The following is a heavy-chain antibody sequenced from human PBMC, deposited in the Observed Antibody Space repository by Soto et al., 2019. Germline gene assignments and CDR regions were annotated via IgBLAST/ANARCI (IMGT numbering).Heavy chain of an antibody. CDR2: INPTGSVT. J-gene: IGHJ4*02. D-gene: IGHD3-10*01. CDR3: ARVRNGEYSFDY. CDR1: GFTFSNYW. Sequence: EVQLVASGGGLVQPGGSLRLSCAASGFTFSNYWMHWVRQAPGKGLVWVSRINPTGSVTSYADSVKGRFSISRDNAEDTLSLQMNSLRGEDTAVYYCARVRNGEYSFDYWGQGTLVTVSS. V-gene: IGHV3-74*01.